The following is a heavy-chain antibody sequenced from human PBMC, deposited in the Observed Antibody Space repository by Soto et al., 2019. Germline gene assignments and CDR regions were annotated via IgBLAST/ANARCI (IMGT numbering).Heavy chain of an antibody. Sequence: GGSLRLSCAASGLIFSDVWMTWVRQAPGKGLEWVGRIKTKPDDGTIDYAAPVRGRFTISRNDSKNTLYLQMTSLTPDDTGVYYCTTSNLGVDFWGPGTLVTVSS. V-gene: IGHV3-15*01. J-gene: IGHJ4*02. D-gene: IGHD1-1*01. CDR1: GLIFSDVW. CDR3: TTSNLGVDF. CDR2: IKTKPDDGTI.